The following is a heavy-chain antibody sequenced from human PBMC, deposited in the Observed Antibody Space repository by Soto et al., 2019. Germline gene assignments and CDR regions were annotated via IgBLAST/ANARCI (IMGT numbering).Heavy chain of an antibody. D-gene: IGHD3-22*01. CDR2: IKRKTDGIKT. CDR3: ANITLTQSPEGH. J-gene: IGHJ4*02. CDR1: GFTFADAW. V-gene: IGHV3-15*01. Sequence: EVQLVESGGGLVKPGGSLRLSCAASGFTFADAWMSWVRQAPGKGLEWVGSIKRKTDGIKTEYTAHVKGTFCISRDDPKNTLYLQMDSPKIEDTGLYYCANITLTQSPEGHWGQGTLVTVS.